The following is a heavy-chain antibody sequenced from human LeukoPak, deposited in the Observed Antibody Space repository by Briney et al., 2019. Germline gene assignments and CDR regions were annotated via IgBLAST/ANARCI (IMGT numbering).Heavy chain of an antibody. Sequence: GRSLRLSCAASGFTFSSYGMHWVRQAPGKGLEWVAVISYDGSNKYYADSMKGRFTISRDNSKNTLYLQMNSLRAEDTAVYYCAKDSGSYPDLDYWGQGTLVTVSS. J-gene: IGHJ4*02. CDR1: GFTFSSYG. CDR2: ISYDGSNK. D-gene: IGHD1-26*01. CDR3: AKDSGSYPDLDY. V-gene: IGHV3-30*18.